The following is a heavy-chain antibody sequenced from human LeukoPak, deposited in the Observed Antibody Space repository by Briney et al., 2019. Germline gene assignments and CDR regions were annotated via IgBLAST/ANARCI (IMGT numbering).Heavy chain of an antibody. V-gene: IGHV3-30*02. CDR1: GFTFSSYG. J-gene: IGHJ4*02. D-gene: IGHD3-22*01. CDR2: IRYDGSNK. CDR3: AKDKYYYDSSGYYFDY. Sequence: GGSLRLSCAASGFTFSSYGMHWVRQAPGKGLEWVAFIRYDGSNKYYADSVKGRFTISRDNSKNTLYLQMNSLRAEDTAVYYCAKDKYYYDSSGYYFDYWGQGTLVTVSS.